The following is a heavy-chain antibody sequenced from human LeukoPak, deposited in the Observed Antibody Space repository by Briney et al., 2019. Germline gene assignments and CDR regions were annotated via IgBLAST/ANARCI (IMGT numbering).Heavy chain of an antibody. Sequence: SETLSLTCAVYGGTFSRYYWSWIRQPPGKGLEWIGEINDSGGTYYNPSLKSRVTISVDMSNNQFSLKLSSVTAADTAVYYCASLIHDYDDTMRDYWGQGTLVTVSS. D-gene: IGHD4-17*01. V-gene: IGHV4-34*01. CDR1: GGTFSRYY. CDR3: ASLIHDYDDTMRDY. J-gene: IGHJ4*02. CDR2: INDSGGT.